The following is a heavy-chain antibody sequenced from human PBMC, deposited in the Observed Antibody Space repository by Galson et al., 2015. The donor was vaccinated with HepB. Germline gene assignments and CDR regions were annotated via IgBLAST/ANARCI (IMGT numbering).Heavy chain of an antibody. D-gene: IGHD6-6*01. CDR3: ARVRGVAARPISSRGWFDP. J-gene: IGHJ5*02. CDR2: INPSGGST. CDR1: GYTFTSYY. Sequence: QSGAEVKKPGASVKVSCKASGYTFTSYYMHWVRQAPGLGLEWMGIINPSGGSTSYAQKFQGRVTMTRDTSTSTVYMELSSLRSEDTAVYYCARVRGVAARPISSRGWFDPWGQGTLVTVSS. V-gene: IGHV1-46*01.